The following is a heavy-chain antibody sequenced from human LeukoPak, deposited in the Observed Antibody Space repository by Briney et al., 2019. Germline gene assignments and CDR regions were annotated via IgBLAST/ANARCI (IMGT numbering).Heavy chain of an antibody. CDR1: GGSIDSGDYY. CDR3: ARSHDYGGLNI. Sequence: SETLSLTCTVSGGSIDSGDYYWGWVRQPPGKGLECIASIHYSGNTYYDPSLKSRVTLSVDASKNQFSLTLSSVTAADTAVYYCARSHDYGGLNIWGQGTMVTVSS. CDR2: IHYSGNT. D-gene: IGHD4-23*01. V-gene: IGHV4-39*07. J-gene: IGHJ3*02.